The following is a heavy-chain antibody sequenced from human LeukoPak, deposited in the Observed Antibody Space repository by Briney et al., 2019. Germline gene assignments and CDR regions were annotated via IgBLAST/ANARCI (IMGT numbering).Heavy chain of an antibody. CDR2: ISGSGGST. CDR1: GFTCSSYA. Sequence: GGSLRLSCAASGFTCSSYAMSWVRQAPGKGLEWVSAISGSGGSTYYADSVKGRFTISRDNSKNTLYLQMNSLRAEDTAVYYCATPPPYCSSTSCYVGWGQGTLVTVSS. V-gene: IGHV3-23*01. J-gene: IGHJ4*02. CDR3: ATPPPYCSSTSCYVG. D-gene: IGHD2-2*01.